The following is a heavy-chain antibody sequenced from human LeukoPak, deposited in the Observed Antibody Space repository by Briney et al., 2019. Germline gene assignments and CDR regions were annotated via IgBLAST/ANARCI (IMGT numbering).Heavy chain of an antibody. Sequence: GGSLRLSCTASGFTFGDYAMSWIRQAPGKGLEWVGRIKSKTDGGTTDYAAPVKGRFTISRDDSKNTLYLQMNSLKTEDTAVYYCTTYYYDSSGYFEPYYFDYWGQGTLVTVSS. J-gene: IGHJ4*02. CDR2: IKSKTDGGTT. D-gene: IGHD3-22*01. CDR3: TTYYYDSSGYFEPYYFDY. V-gene: IGHV3-15*01. CDR1: GFTFGDYA.